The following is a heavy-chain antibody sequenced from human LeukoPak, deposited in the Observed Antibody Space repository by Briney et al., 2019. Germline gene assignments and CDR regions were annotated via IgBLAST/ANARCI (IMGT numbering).Heavy chain of an antibody. D-gene: IGHD6-13*01. Sequence: GGSLRLSCAASGFTFSNYAMSWVRQAPGKGLECVSPISGSGGSTYYAVSVRGRFTVSRDNSKNTPFLQMDSLRAEDTAVYYCAKSPTGSSWPSIDYWGQGTLVTLSS. J-gene: IGHJ4*02. CDR2: ISGSGGST. CDR1: GFTFSNYA. CDR3: AKSPTGSSWPSIDY. V-gene: IGHV3-23*01.